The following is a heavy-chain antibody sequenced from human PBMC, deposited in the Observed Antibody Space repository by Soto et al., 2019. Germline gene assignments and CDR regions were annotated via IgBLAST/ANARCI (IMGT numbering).Heavy chain of an antibody. Sequence: QVQLQQWGAGLLKPSETLSLTCAVYGGSFSGYYWSWIRQPPGKGLEWIGEINHSGSTNYNPSLKGRATISVVTSTNQFSLKRSSVTAADTAVYYCARAHSSGWYLNGMDVWGQGTTVTVYS. CDR3: ARAHSSGWYLNGMDV. D-gene: IGHD6-19*01. V-gene: IGHV4-34*01. J-gene: IGHJ6*02. CDR2: INHSGST. CDR1: GGSFSGYY.